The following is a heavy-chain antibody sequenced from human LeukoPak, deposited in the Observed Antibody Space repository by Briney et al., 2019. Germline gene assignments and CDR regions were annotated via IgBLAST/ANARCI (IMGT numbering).Heavy chain of an antibody. J-gene: IGHJ4*02. V-gene: IGHV3-21*01. CDR1: GFSFSNYG. CDR2: ITSSSSYI. Sequence: PGGSLRLSCAASGFSFSNYGMNWVRQAPGKGLEWVSSITSSSSYIYYADSVMGRFTISRDNANNSLYLQMNSLRAEDTAVYCCARHVVAVGFDYWGQGTLVTVSS. D-gene: IGHD3-22*01. CDR3: ARHVVAVGFDY.